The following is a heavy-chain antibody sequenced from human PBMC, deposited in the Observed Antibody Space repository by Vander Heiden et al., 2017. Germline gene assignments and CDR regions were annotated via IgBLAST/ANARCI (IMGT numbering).Heavy chain of an antibody. CDR1: GFTFSSYA. J-gene: IGHJ4*02. D-gene: IGHD4-17*01. Sequence: QVQLVESGGGVVQPGRSLRLSCAASGFTFSSYAMHWVRQAPGKGLEWVAVISYDGSNKYYADSVKGRFTISRDNSKNTLYLQMNSLRAEDTVVYYCAREVTTVANFDYWGQGTLVTVSS. CDR3: AREVTTVANFDY. CDR2: ISYDGSNK. V-gene: IGHV3-30-3*01.